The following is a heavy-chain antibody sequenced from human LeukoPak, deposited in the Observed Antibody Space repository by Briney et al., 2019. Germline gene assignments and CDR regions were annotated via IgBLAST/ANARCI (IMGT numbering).Heavy chain of an antibody. CDR2: IYYSGST. CDR3: ASGVPAALIRDAFDI. D-gene: IGHD2-2*01. CDR1: AGSISTYY. Sequence: SETLSLTCTVSAGSISTYYWSWIRQPPGKGLEWIGYIYYSGSTNYNPSLKSRVTISVDTSKNQFSLKLSSVTAADTAVYYCASGVPAALIRDAFDIWGQGTMVTVSS. J-gene: IGHJ3*02. V-gene: IGHV4-59*12.